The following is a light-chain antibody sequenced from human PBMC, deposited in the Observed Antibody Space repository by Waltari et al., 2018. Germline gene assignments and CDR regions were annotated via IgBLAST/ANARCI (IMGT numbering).Light chain of an antibody. CDR1: QSISKY. V-gene: IGKV3-20*01. J-gene: IGKJ1*01. CDR3: QNHERLPAT. CDR2: AAS. Sequence: VLTQSPGTLSLSPGETATLSCRASQSISKYLVWYQQRPGHAPRLLIYAASTRATGVPDRFSGSGYGTGFTLTISRLEPEDFAVYYCQNHERLPATFGQGTKVEIK.